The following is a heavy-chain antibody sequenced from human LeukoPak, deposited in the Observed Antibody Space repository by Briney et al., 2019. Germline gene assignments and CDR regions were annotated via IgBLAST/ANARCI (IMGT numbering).Heavy chain of an antibody. CDR1: GFTFSSYA. V-gene: IGHV3-30-3*01. CDR3: AREETYYYGSSGYQTLDY. CDR2: ISYDGSNK. J-gene: IGHJ4*02. Sequence: GGSLRLSCAASGFTFSSYAMHWVRQAPGKGLEWVAVISYDGSNKYYADSVKGRFTISRDNSKNTLYLQMNSLRAEDTAVYYYAREETYYYGSSGYQTLDYWGQGTLVTVSS. D-gene: IGHD3-22*01.